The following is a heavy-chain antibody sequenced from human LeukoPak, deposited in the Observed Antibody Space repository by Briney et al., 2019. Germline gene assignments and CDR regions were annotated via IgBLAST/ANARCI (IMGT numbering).Heavy chain of an antibody. J-gene: IGHJ4*02. D-gene: IGHD3-22*01. V-gene: IGHV3-33*01. CDR2: IWYDGSSK. Sequence: GRSLRLSCAASGFTFSSYGMYWVRQAPGKGLEWVAVIWYDGSSKDYADSVKGRFTISRDNSKNTMYLQMNSLRAEDTAVYYCARPVDYSDSSGFYSGLGYWGQGTLVTVSS. CDR1: GFTFSSYG. CDR3: ARPVDYSDSSGFYSGLGY.